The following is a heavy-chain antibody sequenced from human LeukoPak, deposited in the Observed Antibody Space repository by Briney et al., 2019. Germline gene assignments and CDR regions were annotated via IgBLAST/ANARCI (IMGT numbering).Heavy chain of an antibody. J-gene: IGHJ4*02. CDR2: VNQDGSEK. V-gene: IGHV3-7*01. D-gene: IGHD6-19*01. CDR1: GFTFSSYW. Sequence: PGGSLSLSCAASGFTFSSYWMSWVRQAPGKGLEWVASVNQDGSEKYYVDSVKGRFTISRDNAKNSLYLQMHSLRADDTAVYYCARDMMGNSGWPHDYWGPGTLVTVSS. CDR3: ARDMMGNSGWPHDY.